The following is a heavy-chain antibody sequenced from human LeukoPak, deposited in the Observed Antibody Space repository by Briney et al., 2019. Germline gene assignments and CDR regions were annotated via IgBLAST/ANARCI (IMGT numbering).Heavy chain of an antibody. D-gene: IGHD4-23*01. J-gene: IGHJ4*02. Sequence: SETLSLTCTVSGGSISSSYWSWLRQPPGKGLEWIEHFSYSGNTKYNPSLKSRVTISVDTSKNQFSLKLNSVTAADTAVYYCARASGSTVVNQSFDYWGQGTLVTVSS. CDR3: ARASGSTVVNQSFDY. V-gene: IGHV4-59*01. CDR1: GGSISSSY. CDR2: FSYSGNT.